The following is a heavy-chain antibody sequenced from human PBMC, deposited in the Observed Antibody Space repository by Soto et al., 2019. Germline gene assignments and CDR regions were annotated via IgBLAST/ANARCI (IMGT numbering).Heavy chain of an antibody. CDR2: IYYSGT. CDR3: ARDRLGAHDTRGGGYAFDI. V-gene: IGHV4-31*01. Sequence: QVQLQQSGPGLVKPSQTLSLSCTVSGGSISSGGYYWTWIRQLPGKGLEYIGYIYYSGTFYNPALKSPITHPIATSKNPFSLTLGPVTAADTAVYYCARDRLGAHDTRGGGYAFDIWGQGTLVTVSS. CDR1: GGSISSGGYY. J-gene: IGHJ3*02. D-gene: IGHD3-10*01.